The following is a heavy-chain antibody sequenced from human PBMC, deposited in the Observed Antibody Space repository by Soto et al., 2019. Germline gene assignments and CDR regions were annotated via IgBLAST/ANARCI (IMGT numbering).Heavy chain of an antibody. J-gene: IGHJ4*02. CDR3: ARGRRGRVLQWPIGFDY. CDR2: INHSGST. V-gene: IGHV4-34*01. D-gene: IGHD3-16*01. Sequence: QVQLQQWGAGLLKPSETLSLTCAVYGGSFSGYYWSWIRQPPGKGLEWIGEINHSGSTNYNPSLKRRVTISVDTSKNQFSLKLSSVTAADTAVYYCARGRRGRVLQWPIGFDYWGQGTLVTVSS. CDR1: GGSFSGYY.